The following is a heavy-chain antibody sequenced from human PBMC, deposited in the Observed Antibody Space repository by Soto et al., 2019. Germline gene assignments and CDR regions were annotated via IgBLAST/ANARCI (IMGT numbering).Heavy chain of an antibody. D-gene: IGHD6-6*01. CDR1: GFTFSDYS. J-gene: IGHJ6*02. Sequence: LRLSCAASGFTFSDYSINWVRQAPGKGLEWVSSTTSSGDYIYYADSLKGRFTISRDNARNSLHLQLNSLRAEDTAVYYCARMSIVGRRDYYYGMDVWGQGTTVTVSS. CDR2: TTSSGDYI. CDR3: ARMSIVGRRDYYYGMDV. V-gene: IGHV3-21*01.